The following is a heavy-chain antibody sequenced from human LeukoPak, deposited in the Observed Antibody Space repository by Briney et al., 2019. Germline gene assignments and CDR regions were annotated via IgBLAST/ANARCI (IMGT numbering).Heavy chain of an antibody. V-gene: IGHV3-23*01. J-gene: IGHJ3*02. D-gene: IGHD2-2*01. CDR2: IVASGTST. CDR1: GFTFSSYA. Sequence: GGSLRLSCAASGFTFSSYAMSWVRQAPGMGLEWVSGIVASGTSTYYADSMKGRFTISRDNSKNTLYLQMNSLRAEDTAVYYCARQDIVVVPARYGSTVTTSNAFDIWGQGTMVTVSS. CDR3: ARQDIVVVPARYGSTVTTSNAFDI.